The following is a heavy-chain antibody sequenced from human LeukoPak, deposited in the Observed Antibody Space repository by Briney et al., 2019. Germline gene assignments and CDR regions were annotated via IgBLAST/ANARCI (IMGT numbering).Heavy chain of an antibody. Sequence: GSLRLSCAASGFTLSNYGMHWVRQAPGKGLEWVAVIWYDGSNKYYADSVKGRFTISRDNSKNTLYLQMNSLRAEDTAVYYCARDRGYCSGGSCYYFDYWGQGTLVTVSS. CDR2: IWYDGSNK. V-gene: IGHV3-33*01. D-gene: IGHD2-15*01. CDR1: GFTLSNYG. J-gene: IGHJ4*02. CDR3: ARDRGYCSGGSCYYFDY.